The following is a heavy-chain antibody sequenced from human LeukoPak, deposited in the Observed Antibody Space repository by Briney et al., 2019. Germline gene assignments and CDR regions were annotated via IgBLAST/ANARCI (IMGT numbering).Heavy chain of an antibody. Sequence: SVKVSCKTSGYTFTGYFMHWVRQAPGQGLEWMGRIIPIFGTANYAQKFQGRVTITTDESTSTAYMELSSLRSEDTAVYYCARANGVYNYGFDYWGQGTLVTVSS. D-gene: IGHD5-18*01. J-gene: IGHJ4*02. CDR1: GYTFTGYF. CDR2: IIPIFGTA. CDR3: ARANGVYNYGFDY. V-gene: IGHV1-69*05.